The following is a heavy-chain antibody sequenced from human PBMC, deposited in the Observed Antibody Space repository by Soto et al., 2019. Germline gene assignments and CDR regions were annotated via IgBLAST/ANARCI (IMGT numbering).Heavy chain of an antibody. CDR1: GFSLSTSGVG. Sequence: SGPTLVNPTQTLTLTCTFSGFSLSTSGVGVGWIRQPPGKALEWLALIYWNDDKRYSPSLKSRLTITKDTSKNQVVLTMTNMDPVDTATYYCVAGEKKPRRGLFRPFDDWGRGTLVTVSS. J-gene: IGHJ4*02. CDR3: VAGEKKPRRGLFRPFDD. V-gene: IGHV2-5*04. CDR2: IYWNDDK. D-gene: IGHD3-10*01.